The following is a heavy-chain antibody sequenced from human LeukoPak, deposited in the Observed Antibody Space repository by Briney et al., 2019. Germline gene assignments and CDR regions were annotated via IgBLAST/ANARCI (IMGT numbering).Heavy chain of an antibody. D-gene: IGHD5-12*01. J-gene: IGHJ4*02. CDR1: GGSISSSSYY. V-gene: IGHV4-39*07. CDR2: IYYSGST. Sequence: SETLSLTCTVSGGSISSSSYYWGWIRQPPGKGLEWIGSIYYSGSTYYNPSLKSRVTISVDTSKNQFSLKLSSVTAADTAVYYCAREGGYSGYVYFDYWGQGTLVTVSS. CDR3: AREGGYSGYVYFDY.